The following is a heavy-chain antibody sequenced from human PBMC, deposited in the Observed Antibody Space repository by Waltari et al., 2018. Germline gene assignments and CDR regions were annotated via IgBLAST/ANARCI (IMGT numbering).Heavy chain of an antibody. CDR3: ARHRRDGYNFDY. J-gene: IGHJ4*02. CDR2: ICYSGCT. Sequence: QLQLQESGPGLVKPSETLSLTCTVYGGSIRSSSYYWGWISEPPGKGLEWIGIICYSGCTHSNPSLRSGVTISVDTSKNQFSLKLSSVTAADTAVYSCARHRRDGYNFDYWGQGTLVTVSS. D-gene: IGHD5-12*01. V-gene: IGHV4-39*01. CDR1: GGSIRSSSYY.